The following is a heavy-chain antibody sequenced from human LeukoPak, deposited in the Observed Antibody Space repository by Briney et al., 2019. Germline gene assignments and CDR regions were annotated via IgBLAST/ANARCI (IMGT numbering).Heavy chain of an antibody. Sequence: GESLKISCKGSGYSFTSYWISWVRQMPGKGLEWMGIIYPGDSDTRYSPSFQGQVTISADKSISTAYLQWSSLKASDTAMYYCAAVPDPSTPYSSGWGSYWGQGTLVTVSS. CDR1: GYSFTSYW. CDR2: IYPGDSDT. J-gene: IGHJ4*02. D-gene: IGHD6-19*01. CDR3: AAVPDPSTPYSSGWGSY. V-gene: IGHV5-51*01.